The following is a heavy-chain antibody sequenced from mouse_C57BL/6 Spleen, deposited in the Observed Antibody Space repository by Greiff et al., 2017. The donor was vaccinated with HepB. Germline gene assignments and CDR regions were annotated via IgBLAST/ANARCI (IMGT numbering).Heavy chain of an antibody. CDR3: ARGASLWSYAIDY. Sequence: VQLQQSGAELARPGASVQMSCKASGYTFTSYTMHWVKQRPGQGLEWIGYINPSSGYTKYNQKFKDKATLTAYKSSSTTYMQLSSLTSEDSAVYYCARGASLWSYAIDYWGQGTSVTVSS. J-gene: IGHJ4*01. CDR1: GYTFTSYT. V-gene: IGHV1-4*01. D-gene: IGHD6-1*01. CDR2: INPSSGYT.